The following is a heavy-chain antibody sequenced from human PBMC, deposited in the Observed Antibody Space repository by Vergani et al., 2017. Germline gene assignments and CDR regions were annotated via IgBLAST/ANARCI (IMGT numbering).Heavy chain of an antibody. CDR2: IKSKTDGGTT. CDR3: TTASGGDGPYAFDI. V-gene: IGHV3-15*01. J-gene: IGHJ3*02. Sequence: EVQLVESGGGLVKPGGSLRLSCAASGFTFSNAWMSWVRQAPGKGLEWVGRIKSKTDGGTTDYAAPVKGRFTISRDDSKNTLYLQMNSLKTEDTAVYYCTTASGGDGPYAFDIWGQGTMVTVSS. CDR1: GFTFSNAW. D-gene: IGHD1-26*01.